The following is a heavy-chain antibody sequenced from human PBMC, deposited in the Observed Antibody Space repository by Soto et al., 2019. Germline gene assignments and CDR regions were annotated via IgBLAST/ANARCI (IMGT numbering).Heavy chain of an antibody. D-gene: IGHD3-16*01. CDR2: IRSKAYGATT. V-gene: IGHV3-49*04. Sequence: GGSLRLSCTASGFTFGDYAMSWVRQAPGKGLEWVGFIRSKAYGATTEYAASVKGRFTISRDDSKSIAYLQMNSLKTEDTAVYYCTRVLDYVWGYYFDYWGQGTLVTVSS. CDR1: GFTFGDYA. J-gene: IGHJ4*02. CDR3: TRVLDYVWGYYFDY.